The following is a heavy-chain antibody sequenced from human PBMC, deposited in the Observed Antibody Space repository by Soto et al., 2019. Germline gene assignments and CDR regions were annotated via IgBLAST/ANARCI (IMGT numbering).Heavy chain of an antibody. J-gene: IGHJ4*02. CDR3: ARNYDFWSGYYDY. CDR1: GGSISSYY. V-gene: IGHV4-59*01. Sequence: SETLSLTCTVSGGSISSYYWSWIRQPPGKGLEWIGYIYYSGSTNYNPSLKSRVTISVDTSKNQFSLKLSSVTAADTAVYYCARNYDFWSGYYDYWGQGTLVTVSS. D-gene: IGHD3-3*01. CDR2: IYYSGST.